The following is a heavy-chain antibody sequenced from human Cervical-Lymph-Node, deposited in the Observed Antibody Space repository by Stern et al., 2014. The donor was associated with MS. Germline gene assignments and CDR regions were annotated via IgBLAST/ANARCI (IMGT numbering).Heavy chain of an antibody. CDR1: GGTFSSYT. CDR2: IIPILGIG. Sequence: QVQLVQSGAEVKKPGSSVKVSCKASGGTFSSYTISWVRQAPGQGLEWMGRIIPILGIGNYAQKLQGRGTITADKATSTAYMELSSLRSEDTAVYYCARDGGYDSSGYDYWGQGTLVTVSS. CDR3: ARDGGYDSSGYDY. V-gene: IGHV1-69*04. J-gene: IGHJ4*02. D-gene: IGHD3-22*01.